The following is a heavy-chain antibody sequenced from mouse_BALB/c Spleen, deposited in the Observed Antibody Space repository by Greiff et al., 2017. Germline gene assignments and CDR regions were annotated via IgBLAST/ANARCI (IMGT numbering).Heavy chain of an antibody. J-gene: IGHJ4*01. Sequence: EVQLVESGPGLVKPSQSLSLTCTVTGYSITSDYAWNWIRQFPGNKLEWMGYISYSGSTSYNPSLKSRISITRDTSKNQFFLQLNSVTTEDTATYYCAREPYYYGRGAMDYWGQGTSVTVSS. CDR2: ISYSGST. V-gene: IGHV3-2*02. CDR3: AREPYYYGRGAMDY. D-gene: IGHD1-1*01. CDR1: GYSITSDYA.